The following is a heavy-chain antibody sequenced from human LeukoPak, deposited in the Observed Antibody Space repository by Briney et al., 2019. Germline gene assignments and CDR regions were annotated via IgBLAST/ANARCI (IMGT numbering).Heavy chain of an antibody. Sequence: TGGSLRLSCAASGFTFSSYEMNWVRQAPGKGLEWVSYITGSSSTIYYADSVRGRFTISRDNAKNSLYLQMNSLRAEDTALYFCARGAEVQLWSYYFDYWGQGTLVTVSS. CDR2: ITGSSSTI. V-gene: IGHV3-48*03. CDR1: GFTFSSYE. D-gene: IGHD5-18*01. CDR3: ARGAEVQLWSYYFDY. J-gene: IGHJ4*02.